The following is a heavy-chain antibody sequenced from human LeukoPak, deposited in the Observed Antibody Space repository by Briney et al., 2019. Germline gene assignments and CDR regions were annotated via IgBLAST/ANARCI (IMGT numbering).Heavy chain of an antibody. CDR1: GFALSGDY. J-gene: IGHJ4*02. CDR2: IFGASTT. D-gene: IGHD2-15*01. V-gene: IGHV3-53*01. CDR3: ARAIQFGGYFDY. Sequence: GGSLRLSCAASGFALSGDYMSWVRQAPGKGLEWVSVIFGASTTYYADSVKGRFTISRDNSKNTLYLQMNSLRAEDTAVYYCARAIQFGGYFDYWGQGTLVTVST.